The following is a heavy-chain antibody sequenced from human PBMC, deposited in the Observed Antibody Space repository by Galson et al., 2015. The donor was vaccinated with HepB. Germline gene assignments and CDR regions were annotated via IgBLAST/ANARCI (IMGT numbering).Heavy chain of an antibody. CDR3: ARMGRSVDDWFDP. Sequence: SLRLSCAASGFTFSSYSMNWVRQAPGKGLEWVSYISSSSSTIYYADSVKGRFTISRDNAKNSLYLQMNSLRAEDTAVYYCARMGRSVDDWFDPWGQGTLVTVSS. D-gene: IGHD3-16*01. CDR2: ISSSSSTI. CDR1: GFTFSSYS. J-gene: IGHJ5*02. V-gene: IGHV3-48*01.